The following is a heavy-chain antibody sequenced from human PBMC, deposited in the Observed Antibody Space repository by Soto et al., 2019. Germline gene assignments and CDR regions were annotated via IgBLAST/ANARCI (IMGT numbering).Heavy chain of an antibody. D-gene: IGHD3-22*01. CDR3: ARGVYYYDSSGWGY. CDR1: GFTFSSYS. Sequence: EVQLVESGGGLVKPGGSLRLSCAASGFTFSSYSMNWVRQAPGKGLEWVSSIRSSSSYIYYADSVKGRFSISRDNAKNSLYLQMNSLRAEDTAVYYCARGVYYYDSSGWGYWGQGTLVTVSS. V-gene: IGHV3-21*01. J-gene: IGHJ4*02. CDR2: IRSSSSYI.